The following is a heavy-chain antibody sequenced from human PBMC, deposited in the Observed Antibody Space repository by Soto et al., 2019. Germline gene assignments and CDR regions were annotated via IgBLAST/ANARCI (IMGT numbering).Heavy chain of an antibody. Sequence: QVQLVQSGAEVKKPGASVKVSCKASGYTFTSYYMHWVRLAPGQGLEWMGIINPDGGGTSYAQQFQGRVIMTRDTFTSTVYMEMSSLRSEDTAVYYCAVGGNYLSMDVWGQGTTVTVFS. D-gene: IGHD4-4*01. J-gene: IGHJ6*02. V-gene: IGHV1-46*01. CDR2: INPDGGGT. CDR3: AVGGNYLSMDV. CDR1: GYTFTSYY.